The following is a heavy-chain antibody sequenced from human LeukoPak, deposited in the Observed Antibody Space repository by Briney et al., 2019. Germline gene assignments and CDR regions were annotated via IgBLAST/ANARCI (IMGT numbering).Heavy chain of an antibody. CDR2: IWYDGSNK. V-gene: IGHV3-30*19. D-gene: IGHD2-2*01. CDR1: GFTFSSYG. Sequence: PGRSLRLSCAASGFTFSSYGMPWVRQAPGKGLEWVAVIWYDGSNKYYADSVKGRFTISRDNSKNTLYLQMNSLRAEDTAVYYCARDGTDRGYQLLSALGWYFDLWGRGTLVTVSS. CDR3: ARDGTDRGYQLLSALGWYFDL. J-gene: IGHJ2*01.